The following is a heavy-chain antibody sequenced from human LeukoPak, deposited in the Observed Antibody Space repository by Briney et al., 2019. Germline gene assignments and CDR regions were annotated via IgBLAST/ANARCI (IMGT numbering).Heavy chain of an antibody. CDR1: GGSISSGSYY. CDR2: MYYSGST. J-gene: IGHJ5*02. D-gene: IGHD5-12*01. CDR3: ARRRGYSGYEGWFDP. Sequence: SETLSLTCTVSGGSISSGSYYWSWIRQPPGKGLEWIGYMYYSGSTDYNPSLKSRVTISVDTSKNQFSLKLSSVTAADTAVYYCARRRGYSGYEGWFDPWGQGTLVTVSS. V-gene: IGHV4-61*01.